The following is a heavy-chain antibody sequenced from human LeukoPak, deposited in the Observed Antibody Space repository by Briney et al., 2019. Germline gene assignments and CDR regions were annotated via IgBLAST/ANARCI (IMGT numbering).Heavy chain of an antibody. CDR3: ARNEYSSSGSGQVDV. V-gene: IGHV3-74*01. J-gene: IGHJ6*02. D-gene: IGHD5-18*01. CDR2: INIDESTA. Sequence: GALRLSWLASGFTVRNHLLPLGRQAPGKGVGLVSRINIDESTANYADSVKGRFTISRDNAKNTLYLQMNSLRAEDTAVYYCARNEYSSSGSGQVDVWGQGTTVTVSS. CDR1: GFTVRNHL.